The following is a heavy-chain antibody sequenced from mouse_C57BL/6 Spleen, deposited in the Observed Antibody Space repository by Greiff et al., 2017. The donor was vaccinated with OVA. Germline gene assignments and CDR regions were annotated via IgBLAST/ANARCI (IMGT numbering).Heavy chain of an antibody. V-gene: IGHV1-47*01. D-gene: IGHD1-1*01. CDR3: GRGYGSSYGGYFDV. J-gene: IGHJ1*03. CDR1: GYTFTTYP. Sequence: VQLQQPGAELVKPGASVKMSCKASGYTFTTYPIEWMKQNHGKSLEWIGNFHPYNDDTKYNEKFKGKATLTVEKSSSAVYLELSRLTSDASAVYYCGRGYGSSYGGYFDVWGTGTTVTVSS. CDR2: FHPYNDDT.